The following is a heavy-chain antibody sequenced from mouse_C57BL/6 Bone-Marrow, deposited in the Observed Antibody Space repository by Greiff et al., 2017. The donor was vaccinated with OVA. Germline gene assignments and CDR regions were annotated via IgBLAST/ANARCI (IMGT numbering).Heavy chain of an antibody. V-gene: IGHV14-4*01. CDR2: IDPENGDT. J-gene: IGHJ2*01. D-gene: IGHD1-1*01. CDR3: TTWGYYGSSYGY. Sequence: EVKLQESGAELVRPGASVKLSCTASGFNIKDDYMHWVKQRPEQGLEWIGWIDPENGDTEYASKFQGKATITADTSSNTAYLQLSSLTSEDTAVYYCTTWGYYGSSYGYWGQGTTLTVSS. CDR1: GFNIKDDY.